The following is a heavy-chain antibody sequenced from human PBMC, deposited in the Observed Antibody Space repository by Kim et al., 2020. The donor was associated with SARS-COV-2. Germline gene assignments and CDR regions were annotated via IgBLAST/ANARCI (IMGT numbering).Heavy chain of an antibody. Sequence: GGSLRLSCAASGFTFSSYGMHWVRQAPGKGLEWVAVIWYDGSNKYYADSVKGRFTISRDNSKNTLYLQMNSLRAEDTAVYYCARSARGSGFWSGYYQYWFDPWGQGTLVTVSS. D-gene: IGHD3-3*01. CDR2: IWYDGSNK. J-gene: IGHJ5*02. V-gene: IGHV3-33*01. CDR3: ARSARGSGFWSGYYQYWFDP. CDR1: GFTFSSYG.